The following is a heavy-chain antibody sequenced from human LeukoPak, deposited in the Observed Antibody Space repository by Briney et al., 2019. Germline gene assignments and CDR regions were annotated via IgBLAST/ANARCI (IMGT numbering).Heavy chain of an antibody. J-gene: IGHJ5*02. Sequence: GESLKISCKGSGYSFTSYWISWVRQMPGKGLEWMGRIDPSDSCTNYSPSFQGHVTISADKSISTVYLQLSSLKASDTAMYYCARHGATGSFDPWGQGTLVTVSS. D-gene: IGHD1-1*01. CDR2: IDPSDSCT. V-gene: IGHV5-10-1*01. CDR3: ARHGATGSFDP. CDR1: GYSFTSYW.